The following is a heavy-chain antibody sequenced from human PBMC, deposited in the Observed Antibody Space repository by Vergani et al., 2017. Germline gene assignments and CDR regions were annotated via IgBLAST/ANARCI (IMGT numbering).Heavy chain of an antibody. V-gene: IGHV1-2*02. CDR3: ARPYDILTGYPTLDY. J-gene: IGHJ4*02. Sequence: QVQLVQSGAEVKKPGASVKVSCKASGYTFTGYYMHWVRQAPGQGLEWMGWINPNSGGTNYAQKFQGRVTMTRDTSIRTAYMELSRLRSDDTAVYYCARPYDILTGYPTLDYWGQGTLVTVSS. D-gene: IGHD3-9*01. CDR2: INPNSGGT. CDR1: GYTFTGYY.